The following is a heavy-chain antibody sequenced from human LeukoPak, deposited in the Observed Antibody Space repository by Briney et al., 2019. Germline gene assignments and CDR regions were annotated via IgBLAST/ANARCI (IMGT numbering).Heavy chain of an antibody. Sequence: SETLSLTCAVYGGSFSGYYWSWIRQPPGKGLEWIGEINHSGSTNYNPSLKSRVTISVDTSKNQFSLKLSSVTAADTAVYYCARVPIAVDATKRGYFDLWGRGTLVTVSS. D-gene: IGHD6-19*01. CDR2: INHSGST. CDR1: GGSFSGYY. V-gene: IGHV4-34*01. CDR3: ARVPIAVDATKRGYFDL. J-gene: IGHJ2*01.